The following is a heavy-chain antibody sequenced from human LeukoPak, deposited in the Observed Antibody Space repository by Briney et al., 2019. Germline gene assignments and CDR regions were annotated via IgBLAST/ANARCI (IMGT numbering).Heavy chain of an antibody. CDR3: ARGRSYYDSSGYYYYPYWYFDL. CDR2: IYYSGST. Sequence: SETLSLTCTVSGGSISSGDYYWSWIRQPPGKGLEWIGYIYYSGSTYYNPSLKSRVTISVDTSKNQFSLKLSSVTAADTAMYYCARGRSYYDSSGYYYYPYWYFDLWGRGTLVTVSS. J-gene: IGHJ2*01. CDR1: GGSISSGDYY. D-gene: IGHD3-22*01. V-gene: IGHV4-30-4*01.